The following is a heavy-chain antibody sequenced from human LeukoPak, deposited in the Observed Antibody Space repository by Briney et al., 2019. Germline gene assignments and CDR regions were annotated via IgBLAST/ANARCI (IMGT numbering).Heavy chain of an antibody. J-gene: IGHJ5*02. CDR2: IYSSGST. D-gene: IGHD6-13*01. CDR3: ARHKRRDSSPNWVDP. Sequence: SETLSLTCTVSGGSISSSSYYWGWIRQPPGQGLEWIGTIYSSGSTYYNASLKSRVTISVDTSKNQFSLKLSSVTAADTALYYCARHKRRDSSPNWVDPWGQGTLVTVSS. V-gene: IGHV4-39*01. CDR1: GGSISSSSYY.